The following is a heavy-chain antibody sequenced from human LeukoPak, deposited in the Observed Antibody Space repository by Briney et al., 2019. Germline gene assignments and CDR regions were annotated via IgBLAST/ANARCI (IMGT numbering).Heavy chain of an antibody. V-gene: IGHV1-69*04. CDR1: GGTFSSYA. J-gene: IGHJ4*02. Sequence: ASVKVSCKASGGTFSSYAISWVRQAPGPGLEWMGRIIPILGIANYAQKFQGRVTITADKSTSTAYMELSSLRSEDTAVYYCARDGEWLTPYYFDYWGQGTLVTVSS. CDR3: ARDGEWLTPYYFDY. CDR2: IIPILGIA. D-gene: IGHD6-19*01.